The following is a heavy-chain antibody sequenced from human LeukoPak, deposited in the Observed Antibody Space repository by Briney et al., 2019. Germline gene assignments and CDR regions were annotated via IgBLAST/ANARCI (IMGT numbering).Heavy chain of an antibody. CDR3: ARDIYCSGGSCPGAFDI. Sequence: SETLSLTCAVHGGSFSGYYWSWIRQPPGKGLEWIGEINHSGSTNYNPSLKSRVTISVDTSKNQFSLKLSSVTAADTAVYYCARDIYCSGGSCPGAFDIWGQGTMVTVSS. D-gene: IGHD2-15*01. J-gene: IGHJ3*02. V-gene: IGHV4-34*01. CDR1: GGSFSGYY. CDR2: INHSGST.